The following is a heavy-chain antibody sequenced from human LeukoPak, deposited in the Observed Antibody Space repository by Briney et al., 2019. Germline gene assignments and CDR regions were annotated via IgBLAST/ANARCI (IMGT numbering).Heavy chain of an antibody. CDR1: GYTFTGDY. CDR2: ISTDSGDT. D-gene: IGHD3-10*01. Sequence: ASVKVSCKASGYTFTGDYMYWVRRAPGQGLEWMGWISTDSGDTNYAQKFQGRVTMTRDTSIGTIYMELSGLRSDDTAVYYCARDGNSPMVDFDSWGQGTLVTVSS. J-gene: IGHJ4*02. CDR3: ARDGNSPMVDFDS. V-gene: IGHV1-2*02.